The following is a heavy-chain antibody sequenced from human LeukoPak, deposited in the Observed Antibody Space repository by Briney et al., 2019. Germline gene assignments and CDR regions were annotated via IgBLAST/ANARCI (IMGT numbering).Heavy chain of an antibody. D-gene: IGHD3-3*01. CDR2: IKQDGSEK. J-gene: IGHJ5*02. Sequence: GGSLRLSCAASGFIVSDNYMSWVRQAPGKGLEWVANIKQDGSEKYYVDSVKGRFTISRDNAKNSLYLQMNSLRAEDTAVYYCAREGKWGAYYDFWSGYNWFDPWGQGTLVTVSS. CDR1: GFIVSDNY. CDR3: AREGKWGAYYDFWSGYNWFDP. V-gene: IGHV3-7*01.